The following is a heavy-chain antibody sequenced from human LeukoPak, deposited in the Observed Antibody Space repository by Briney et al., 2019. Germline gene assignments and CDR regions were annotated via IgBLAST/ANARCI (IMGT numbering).Heavy chain of an antibody. J-gene: IGHJ4*02. CDR1: GFTFSGYE. CDR2: ISISGTNM. CDR3: VKDFSSSWFHFDY. V-gene: IGHV3-48*03. D-gene: IGHD6-13*01. Sequence: GGSLRLSCAASGFTFSGYEMNWVRQAPGKGLEWVSYISISGTNMLYADSVKGRFTISRDTSKNTLYLQMNSLRAEDTAIYYCVKDFSSSWFHFDYWGQGTLVTVSS.